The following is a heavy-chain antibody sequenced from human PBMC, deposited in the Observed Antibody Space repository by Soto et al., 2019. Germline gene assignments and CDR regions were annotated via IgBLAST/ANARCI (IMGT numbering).Heavy chain of an antibody. CDR2: ISAYNGNT. CDR3: ARGSPVVVVAATIPHFDY. V-gene: IGHV1-18*01. J-gene: IGHJ4*02. CDR1: GYTFTSYG. D-gene: IGHD2-15*01. Sequence: GASVKVSCKASGYTFTSYGISWVRQAPGQGLEWMGWISAYNGNTNYAQKLQGRVTMTTDTSTSTAYVELRSLRSDDTAVYYCARGSPVVVVAATIPHFDYWGQGTLVTVSS.